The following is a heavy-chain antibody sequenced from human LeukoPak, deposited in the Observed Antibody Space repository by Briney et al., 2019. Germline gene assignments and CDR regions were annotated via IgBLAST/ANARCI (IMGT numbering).Heavy chain of an antibody. Sequence: GRSLRLSCAVSGFTFDDYAMHWVRQAPGPGLERVSLISWDGGSNYYADSVKGRFTISRDNSKNSLYLQMNSLRAEDTALYYCAKDSSGYYWDYWGQGTLVTVSS. CDR3: AKDSSGYYWDY. D-gene: IGHD3-22*01. V-gene: IGHV3-43D*03. CDR2: ISWDGGSN. J-gene: IGHJ4*02. CDR1: GFTFDDYA.